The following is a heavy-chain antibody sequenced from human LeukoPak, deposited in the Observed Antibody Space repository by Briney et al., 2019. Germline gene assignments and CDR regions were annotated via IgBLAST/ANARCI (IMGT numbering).Heavy chain of an antibody. CDR3: ARVLAARPLGPFDY. Sequence: SVKVSCKASGGTFTSYAISWVRQAPGQGLEWMGGIIPLFGTTDHAQKFQGRVTFTADESTTTAYMELISLRSEDTAVYYCARVLAARPLGPFDYWGQGTLVTVPS. CDR1: GGTFTSYA. CDR2: IIPLFGTT. D-gene: IGHD6-6*01. V-gene: IGHV1-69*01. J-gene: IGHJ4*02.